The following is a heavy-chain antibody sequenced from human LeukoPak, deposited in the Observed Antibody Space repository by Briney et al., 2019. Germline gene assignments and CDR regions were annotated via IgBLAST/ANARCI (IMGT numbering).Heavy chain of an antibody. J-gene: IGHJ3*02. D-gene: IGHD2-2*01. CDR2: INAYNGNT. CDR1: GYTFTSYC. Sequence: ASVKVSCKASGYTFTSYCMSWVRQAPGQGLEWMGWINAYNGNTNYAQKLQGRVTMTTDTSTSTAYMELRSLRSDDTAVYYCARDSREGIVVVPAAPRRAFDIWGQGTMVTVSS. V-gene: IGHV1-18*01. CDR3: ARDSREGIVVVPAAPRRAFDI.